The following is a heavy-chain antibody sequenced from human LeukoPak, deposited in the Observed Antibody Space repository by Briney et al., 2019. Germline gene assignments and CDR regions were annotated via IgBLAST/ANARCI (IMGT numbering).Heavy chain of an antibody. V-gene: IGHV3-7*01. CDR2: IKQDGSEK. Sequence: PGGSLRLSCAASGFRFSSYWMSWVRQAPGKGLGWVANIKQDGSEKSYVDSVKGRFTVSRDNAKNSLYLEMNSLRAEDTAVYYCARRGYFEFWSGYVQRLEGWFDPWGQGTLVTVSS. CDR1: GFRFSSYW. CDR3: ARRGYFEFWSGYVQRLEGWFDP. J-gene: IGHJ5*02. D-gene: IGHD3-3*01.